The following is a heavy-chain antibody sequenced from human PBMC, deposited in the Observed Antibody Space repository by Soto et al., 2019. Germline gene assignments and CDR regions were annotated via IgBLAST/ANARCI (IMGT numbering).Heavy chain of an antibody. D-gene: IGHD1-1*01. CDR2: IYYSGST. Sequence: SETLSLTCTVSGGSISSYYWSWIRQPPGKGLEWIGYIYYSGSTNYNPSLKSRVTISVDTSKNRFSLKLSSVTAADTAVYYCARRSWNDEGYYYYYYMDVWGKGTTVTVSS. J-gene: IGHJ6*03. V-gene: IGHV4-59*08. CDR1: GGSISSYY. CDR3: ARRSWNDEGYYYYYYMDV.